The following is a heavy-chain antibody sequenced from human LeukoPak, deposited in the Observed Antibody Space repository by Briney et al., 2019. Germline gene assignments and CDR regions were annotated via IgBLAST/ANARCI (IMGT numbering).Heavy chain of an antibody. CDR3: TAAIPDY. Sequence: PGGSLRLSCAASGFIFSTHGMNWVRQAPGKGLEWVSGISPGGDITYYADSVKGRFTISRDNSKNTVYLQMDSLRFEDAAVYYCTAAIPDYWGQGTLVTVSS. V-gene: IGHV3-23*01. D-gene: IGHD6-25*01. CDR2: ISPGGDIT. J-gene: IGHJ4*02. CDR1: GFIFSTHG.